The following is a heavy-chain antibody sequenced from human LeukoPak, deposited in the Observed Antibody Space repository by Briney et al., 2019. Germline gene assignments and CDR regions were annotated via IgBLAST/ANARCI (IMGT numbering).Heavy chain of an antibody. Sequence: ASVKVSCKASGYTFTVYYLHWVRQAPGQGPEWMGWINTNNGGTNYAQRFQGRVTMTRDTSISTVYMELSSLRSDDTAVYYCARGGQILEVITATFDYWGQGTLVTVSS. D-gene: IGHD1-20*01. CDR2: INTNNGGT. J-gene: IGHJ4*02. CDR3: ARGGQILEVITATFDY. CDR1: GYTFTVYY. V-gene: IGHV1-2*02.